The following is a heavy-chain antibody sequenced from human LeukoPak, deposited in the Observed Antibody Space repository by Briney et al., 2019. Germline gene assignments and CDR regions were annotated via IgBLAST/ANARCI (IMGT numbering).Heavy chain of an antibody. D-gene: IGHD3-22*01. CDR3: ASSDYDSSGYYQYFDY. J-gene: IGHJ4*02. V-gene: IGHV4-39*07. Sequence: PSETLSLTRTVSGGSLSSSSDYSGWIPPPPGKGLEWIGSIYYSGSNYYNPSLRSRVTISVDTSKNQFSLKLSSVTAADTAVYYCASSDYDSSGYYQYFDYWGQGTMVTVSS. CDR1: GGSLSSSSDY. CDR2: IYYSGSN.